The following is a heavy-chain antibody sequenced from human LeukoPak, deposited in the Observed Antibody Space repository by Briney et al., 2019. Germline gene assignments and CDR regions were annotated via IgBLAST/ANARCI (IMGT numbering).Heavy chain of an antibody. V-gene: IGHV1-18*01. CDR1: GYTFTSYG. D-gene: IGHD2-15*01. CDR2: ISVYNGNT. Sequence: ASVTVSCKASGYTFTSYGISWVRQAPGQGLEWMGWISVYNGNTNYAQKLQGRVTMTTDTSTSTAYMELRSLRSDDTAVYYCARVEVVVADTYYYYGMDVWGQGTTVTVSS. CDR3: ARVEVVVADTYYYYGMDV. J-gene: IGHJ6*02.